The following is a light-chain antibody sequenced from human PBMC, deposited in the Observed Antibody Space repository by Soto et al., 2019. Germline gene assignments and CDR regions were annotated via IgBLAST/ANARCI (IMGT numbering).Light chain of an antibody. Sequence: QSALIKPASVSGTPGQSITISCIGTTSDFGNYNLVSWYQHYPGKAPKLIMYEGSRRPSGVSDRFSGSKSGGTASLTISGLQAEDEANYYCCSYAGNSAFVFGGGTKVTVL. CDR3: CSYAGNSAFV. CDR2: EGS. CDR1: TSDFGNYNL. J-gene: IGLJ3*02. V-gene: IGLV2-23*03.